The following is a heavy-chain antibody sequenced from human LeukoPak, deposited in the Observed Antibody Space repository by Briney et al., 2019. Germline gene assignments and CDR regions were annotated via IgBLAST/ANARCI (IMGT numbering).Heavy chain of an antibody. CDR3: ARGLYSSSLGYYYYGMDV. J-gene: IGHJ6*02. Sequence: GGSLRLSCAASGFTVSSNYMSWVRQAPGKGLEWVSVIYSGGSTYYADSVKGRFTISRDNSKNTLYLQMNSLRAEDTAVYYCARGLYSSSLGYYYYGMDVWGQGTTVTVSS. V-gene: IGHV3-53*01. CDR1: GFTVSSNY. D-gene: IGHD6-13*01. CDR2: IYSGGST.